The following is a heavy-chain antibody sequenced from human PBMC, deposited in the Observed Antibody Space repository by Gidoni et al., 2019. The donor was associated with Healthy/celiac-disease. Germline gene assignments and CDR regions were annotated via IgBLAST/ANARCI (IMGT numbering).Heavy chain of an antibody. J-gene: IGHJ3*02. CDR2: YPGDSDT. CDR3: ARPKRSTSPGYAFDI. V-gene: IGHV5-51*01. Sequence: YPGDSDTRYSPSFQGQVTISADKSISTAYLQWSSLKASDTAMYYCARPKRSTSPGYAFDIWGQGTMVTVSS. D-gene: IGHD5-12*01.